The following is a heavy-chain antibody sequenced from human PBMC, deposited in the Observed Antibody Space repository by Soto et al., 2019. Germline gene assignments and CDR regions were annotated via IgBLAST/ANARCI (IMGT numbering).Heavy chain of an antibody. CDR3: AKDGTGWDGQLLLLSGMDV. CDR1: GFTFSSYG. V-gene: IGHV3-30*18. Sequence: HPGGSLRLSCAASGFTFSSYGMHWVRQAPGKGLEWVAVISYDGSNKYYADSVKGRFTISRDNSKNTLYLQMNSLRAEDTAVYYCAKDGTGWDGQLLLLSGMDVWGQGTTVTVSS. J-gene: IGHJ6*02. D-gene: IGHD2-2*01. CDR2: ISYDGSNK.